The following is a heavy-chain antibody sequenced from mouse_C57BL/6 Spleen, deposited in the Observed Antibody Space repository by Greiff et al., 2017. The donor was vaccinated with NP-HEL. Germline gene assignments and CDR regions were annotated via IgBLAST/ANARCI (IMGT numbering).Heavy chain of an antibody. V-gene: IGHV5-17*01. J-gene: IGHJ1*03. CDR1: GFTFSDYG. Sequence: EVMLVESGGGLVKPGGSLKLSCAASGFTFSDYGMHWVRQAPEKGLEWVAYISSGSSTIYYADTVKGRFTISRDNAKNTLFLQMTSLRSEDTAMYYCARIRYWYFDVWGTGTTVTVSS. CDR3: ARIRYWYFDV. CDR2: ISSGSSTI.